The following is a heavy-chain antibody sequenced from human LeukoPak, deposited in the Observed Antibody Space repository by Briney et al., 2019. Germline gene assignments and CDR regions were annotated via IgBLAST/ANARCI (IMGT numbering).Heavy chain of an antibody. CDR1: GYTFTSYA. CDR3: ARVTYYYGSGSYYNYPDY. CDR2: INTNTGNP. J-gene: IGHJ4*02. Sequence: VASVKVSCKASGYTFTSYAMNWVRQAPGQGLEWMGWINTNTGNPTYAQGFTGRFVFSLDTSVSTTYLQISSLRAEDTAVHYCARVTYYYGSGSYYNYPDYWGQGTLVTVSS. D-gene: IGHD3-10*01. V-gene: IGHV7-4-1*02.